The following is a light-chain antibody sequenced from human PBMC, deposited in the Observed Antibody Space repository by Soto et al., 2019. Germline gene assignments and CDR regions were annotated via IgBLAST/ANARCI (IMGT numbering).Light chain of an antibody. CDR3: SSYSTTNTLV. J-gene: IGLJ1*01. V-gene: IGLV2-14*03. Sequence: QSVLTQPASVSGSPGQSVTISCTGASSDVGGSDHVSWHQQYPGKAPKLILYEVNNRPSGVSNRFSGSKSGNTASLIISGLQADDEAEYFCSSYSTTNTLVFGSGTKVTVL. CDR1: SSDVGGSDH. CDR2: EVN.